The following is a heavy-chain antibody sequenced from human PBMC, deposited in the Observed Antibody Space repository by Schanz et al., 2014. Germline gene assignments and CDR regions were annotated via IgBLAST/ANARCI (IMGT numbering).Heavy chain of an antibody. J-gene: IGHJ6*02. CDR1: GYTFTNYG. D-gene: IGHD6-13*01. Sequence: QVQLVQSGAEVKKPGASVKVSCKASGYTFTNYGISWVRQAPGQGLEWMGWISASNGRTKYAQNFQGRVTMTTDTSTSTAYMELRSLRSDDTAVYYCARDNLVSSSWYNYYGMDVWGQGTTVTVSS. CDR2: ISASNGRT. CDR3: ARDNLVSSSWYNYYGMDV. V-gene: IGHV1-18*04.